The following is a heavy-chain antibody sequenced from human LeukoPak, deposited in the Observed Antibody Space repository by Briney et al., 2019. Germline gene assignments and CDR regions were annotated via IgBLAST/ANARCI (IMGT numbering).Heavy chain of an antibody. V-gene: IGHV4-31*03. CDR3: ARGRNYIPLFDY. Sequence: PSETLSLTCTVSGGSISSGGYYWSWTRQHPGKGLEWIGYIYYSGSTYYNPSLKSRVTISVYTSKNQFSLKLSSVTAADTAVYYCARGRNYIPLFDYWGQGTLVTVSS. D-gene: IGHD1-7*01. CDR1: GGSISSGGYY. CDR2: IYYSGST. J-gene: IGHJ4*02.